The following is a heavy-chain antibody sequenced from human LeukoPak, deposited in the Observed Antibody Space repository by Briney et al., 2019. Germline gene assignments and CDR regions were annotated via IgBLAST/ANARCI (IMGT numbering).Heavy chain of an antibody. CDR2: INSDGSWT. Sequence: GGSLRLSCAASGNYWMHWVRQAPGKGLVWVSHINSDGSWTGYADSVKGRFTISKDNAKNTVYLQMNSLRAEDTAVYYCARAGPLGYCSSTSCRRYFDYWGQGTLVTVSS. CDR1: GNYW. CDR3: ARAGPLGYCSSTSCRRYFDY. D-gene: IGHD2-2*01. J-gene: IGHJ4*02. V-gene: IGHV3-74*01.